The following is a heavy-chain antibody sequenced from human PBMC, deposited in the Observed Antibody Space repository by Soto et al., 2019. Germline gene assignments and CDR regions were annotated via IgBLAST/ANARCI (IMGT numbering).Heavy chain of an antibody. J-gene: IGHJ4*02. CDR3: AKAQGIAAAGTVFGFFDY. CDR1: GFTFNKYG. D-gene: IGHD6-13*01. V-gene: IGHV3-30*18. CDR2: ISHDGNNK. Sequence: PVGSLRLSCAASGFTFNKYGIHWVRQAPGKGLEWVAVISHDGNNKYYGDSVKGRFTISRDNSKNTVYMQMSSLRGEDTAVYYCAKAQGIAAAGTVFGFFDYWGQGTLVTVS.